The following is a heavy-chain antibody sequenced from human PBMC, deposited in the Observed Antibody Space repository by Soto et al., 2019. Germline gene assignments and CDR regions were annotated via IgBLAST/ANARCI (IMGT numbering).Heavy chain of an antibody. CDR2: ISYDGSNK. CDR1: GFTFSSYA. V-gene: IGHV3-30-3*01. Sequence: GGSLRLSCAASGFTFSSYAMHWVRQAPGKGLEWVAVISYDGSNKYYADSVKGRLTISRDNSKNTLYLQMNSLRAEDTAVYYCARDYDFWSGSDAFDIWGQGTMVTVS. CDR3: ARDYDFWSGSDAFDI. D-gene: IGHD3-3*01. J-gene: IGHJ3*02.